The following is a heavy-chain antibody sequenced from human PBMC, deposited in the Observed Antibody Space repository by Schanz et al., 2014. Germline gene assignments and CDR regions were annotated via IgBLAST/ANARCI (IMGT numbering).Heavy chain of an antibody. J-gene: IGHJ4*02. D-gene: IGHD2-2*01. Sequence: QVQLVQSGAEVKKPGSSVKVSCKASGGTFSSSTLTWVRQAPGQGLEWMGWISVYHGHTNYAEKVHGRVTVTRDTSTSTSYMELRSLTSDDTAVYYCARDVPINDYWGQGTPVTVSS. CDR1: GGTFSSST. CDR3: ARDVPINDY. CDR2: ISVYHGHT. V-gene: IGHV1-18*01.